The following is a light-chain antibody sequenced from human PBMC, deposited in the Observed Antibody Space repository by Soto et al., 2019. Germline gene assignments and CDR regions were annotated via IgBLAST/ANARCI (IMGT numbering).Light chain of an antibody. CDR1: SSDVGGYNY. CDR2: DVS. Sequence: QSALTQPASVSGSPGQSITISCTGTSSDVGGYNYVSWYQQHPGKAPKLMIYDVSNRPSGVSNRFSGSKSGNTASLTISGLQAEDEADYYFSSYTSSSTPLYVFGTGTKVTVL. J-gene: IGLJ1*01. V-gene: IGLV2-14*01. CDR3: SSYTSSSTPLYV.